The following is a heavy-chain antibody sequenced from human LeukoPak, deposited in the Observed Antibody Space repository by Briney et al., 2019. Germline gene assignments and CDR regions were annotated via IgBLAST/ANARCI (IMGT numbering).Heavy chain of an antibody. CDR2: ISYDGSNK. Sequence: QSGGSLRLSCAASGFTFSSYGMHWVRQAPGKGLEWVAVISYDGSNKYYADSAKGRFTISRDNSKNTLYLQMNSLRAEDTAVYYCANPLGVRGAMAEGDYWGQGTLVTVSS. D-gene: IGHD3-10*01. V-gene: IGHV3-30*18. J-gene: IGHJ4*02. CDR1: GFTFSSYG. CDR3: ANPLGVRGAMAEGDY.